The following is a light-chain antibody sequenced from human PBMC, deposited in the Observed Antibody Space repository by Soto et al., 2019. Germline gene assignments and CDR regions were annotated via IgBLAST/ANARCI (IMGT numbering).Light chain of an antibody. CDR1: QSISNW. Sequence: DIQMTQSPSTLSASVGDRVTITCRASQSISNWLAWYQQRPGKAPRLLIYKASNLESGVPSRFSGSGSGTELTIIITSLQPDDSATYYCQQYNSYSWTFGQGTKV. CDR2: KAS. V-gene: IGKV1-5*03. CDR3: QQYNSYSWT. J-gene: IGKJ1*01.